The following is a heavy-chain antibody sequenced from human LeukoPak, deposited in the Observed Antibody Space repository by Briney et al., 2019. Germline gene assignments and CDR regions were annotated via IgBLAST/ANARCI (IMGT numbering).Heavy chain of an antibody. J-gene: IGHJ4*02. V-gene: IGHV4-34*01. CDR3: ARGVYIAAAQYGF. CDR1: GGSFSGYY. Sequence: PSETLSLTCAVYGGSFSGYYWTWIRQPPGKGLEWIGEINHSGSTNYNPSLKSRVTISVDTSKNQFSLKLSSVTAADTAVYYCARGVYIAAAQYGFWGQGTLVTVSS. D-gene: IGHD6-13*01. CDR2: INHSGST.